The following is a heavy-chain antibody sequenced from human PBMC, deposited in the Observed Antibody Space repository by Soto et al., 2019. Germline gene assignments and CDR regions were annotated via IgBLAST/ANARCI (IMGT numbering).Heavy chain of an antibody. Sequence: GTSVEVTCKASGYRFTNNDVSWVRQATGQGLEWMGWMNPGSGDTGYARKFQGRVTMTRDISIATAYMELSSLRSDDTAIYYCARMETFGSLNWFDPWGQGTLVTVSS. CDR2: MNPGSGDT. CDR1: GYRFTNND. J-gene: IGHJ5*02. CDR3: ARMETFGSLNWFDP. V-gene: IGHV1-8*01. D-gene: IGHD3-16*01.